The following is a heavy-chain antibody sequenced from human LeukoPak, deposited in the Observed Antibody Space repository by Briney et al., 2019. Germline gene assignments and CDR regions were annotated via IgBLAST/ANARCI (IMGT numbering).Heavy chain of an antibody. CDR3: ARGRMLGYAFDI. D-gene: IGHD2-15*01. Sequence: SKTLSLTCTVSGGSISTYSWNWIRQPAGKGLEWIGRIFASGTTKYNPSLKSRVTMSVETSKNQFSLKLSSVTAADTVVYYCARGRMLGYAFDIWGQGTMVSVSP. V-gene: IGHV4-4*07. CDR1: GGSISTYS. J-gene: IGHJ3*02. CDR2: IFASGTT.